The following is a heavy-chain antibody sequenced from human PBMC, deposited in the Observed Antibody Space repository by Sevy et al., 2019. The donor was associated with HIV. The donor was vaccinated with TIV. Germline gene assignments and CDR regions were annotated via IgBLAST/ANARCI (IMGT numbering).Heavy chain of an antibody. J-gene: IGHJ4*02. CDR2: ISYDGINK. CDR3: ARDRLQFRGSGRYLVDC. CDR1: GFTFSSYA. V-gene: IGHV3-30-3*01. Sequence: GGSLRLSCTPSGFTFSSYAMHWVRQAPGKGLEWLAVISYDGINKYYADSVRGRFTISRDNFKNTLYLQMNSLRVDDTAVYYCARDRLQFRGSGRYLVDCWGQGTLVTVSS. D-gene: IGHD3-10*01.